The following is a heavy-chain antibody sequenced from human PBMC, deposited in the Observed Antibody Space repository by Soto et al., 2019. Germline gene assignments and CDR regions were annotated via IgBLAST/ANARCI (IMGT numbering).Heavy chain of an antibody. Sequence: GSLRLSCVASGFNFSNCAMSWVRQVAGKGLEWVSGISGSGASTYYTDSVRGRFTISRDNSKNTLYVQMNSLRAEDTAVYYCATGANYASGSHRPPFDIWGKGTMVPVSS. CDR2: ISGSGAST. CDR1: GFNFSNCA. J-gene: IGHJ3*02. D-gene: IGHD3-10*01. V-gene: IGHV3-23*01. CDR3: ATGANYASGSHRPPFDI.